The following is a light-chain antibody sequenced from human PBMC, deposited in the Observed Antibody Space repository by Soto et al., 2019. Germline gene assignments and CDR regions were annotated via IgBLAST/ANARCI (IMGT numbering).Light chain of an antibody. CDR1: QSVSSS. Sequence: EIVLTQSPATLSLSPGERATLSCRASQSVSSSLAWYQQKPGQAPRLLIYDASNRATGIPARFSGSGSGTDFTLTISSLEPEDFAVYYCQQRSNWLTFGGGTMVEIK. V-gene: IGKV3-11*01. CDR2: DAS. J-gene: IGKJ4*01. CDR3: QQRSNWLT.